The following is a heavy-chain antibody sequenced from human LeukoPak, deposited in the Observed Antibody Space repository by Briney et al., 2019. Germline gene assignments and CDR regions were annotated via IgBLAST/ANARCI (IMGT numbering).Heavy chain of an antibody. J-gene: IGHJ4*02. CDR2: ISGSGGST. V-gene: IGHV3-23*01. Sequence: GSLRLSCAASGFTFSSYAMSWVRQAPGKGLEWVSAISGSGGSTYYADSVKGRFTIPRDNAKNSLYLQMNSLRAEDTAVYYCARDYGGSSPFDYWGQGTLVTVSS. CDR3: ARDYGGSSPFDY. D-gene: IGHD4-23*01. CDR1: GFTFSSYA.